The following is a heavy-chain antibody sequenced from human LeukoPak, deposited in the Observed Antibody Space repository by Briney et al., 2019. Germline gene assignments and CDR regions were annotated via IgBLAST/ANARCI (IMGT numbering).Heavy chain of an antibody. CDR1: GYSISSGYY. CDR3: ARLVVVAATTVWFGP. V-gene: IGHV4-38-2*01. J-gene: IGHJ5*02. CDR2: IYHSGST. Sequence: SETLSLTCAVSGYSISSGYYWGWNRQPPGKGLEWIGSIYHSGSTYYNPSLKSRVTISVDTFKNQLSLKLSSVTAADTAVYYCARLVVVAATTVWFGPWGQGTLVTVSS. D-gene: IGHD2-15*01.